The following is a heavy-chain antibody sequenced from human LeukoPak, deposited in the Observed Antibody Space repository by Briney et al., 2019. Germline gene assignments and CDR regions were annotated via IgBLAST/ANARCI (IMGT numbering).Heavy chain of an antibody. V-gene: IGHV3-33*01. CDR1: GFTFSSYG. CDR3: ARGGGSYSLDY. D-gene: IGHD1-26*01. CDR2: IWYDGSNK. J-gene: IGHJ4*02. Sequence: GGSLRLSCAASGFTFSSYGMHWVRQAPGKGLEWVAVIWYDGSNKYYADSVKGRFTISRDNSKNTLYLQMNSLRAEDTAVYYCARGGGSYSLDYWGQGTLVTASS.